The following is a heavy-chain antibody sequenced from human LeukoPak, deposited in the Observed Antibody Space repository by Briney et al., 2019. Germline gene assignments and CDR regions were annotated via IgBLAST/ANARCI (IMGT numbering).Heavy chain of an antibody. Sequence: KPSETLSLTCAVYGGSFSGYYWSWIRQPPGKGLEWIGEINHSGSTNYNPSLKSRVTISVDTSKNQFSLKLSSVTAADTAVYYCARSLKITMIVVTGFDYWGQGTLVTVSS. CDR3: ARSLKITMIVVTGFDY. D-gene: IGHD3-22*01. CDR1: GGSFSGYY. CDR2: INHSGST. J-gene: IGHJ4*02. V-gene: IGHV4-34*01.